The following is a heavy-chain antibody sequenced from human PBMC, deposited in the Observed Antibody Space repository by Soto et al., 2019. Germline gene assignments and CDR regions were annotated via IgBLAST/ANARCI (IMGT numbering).Heavy chain of an antibody. CDR1: GGTFNSYD. CDR2: IIPIVETP. CDR3: ARLSRPNYYDTSGFFKDNWFDP. V-gene: IGHV1-69*01. J-gene: IGHJ5*02. D-gene: IGHD3-22*01. Sequence: VPLVQSGAEVKQPGSSMKVSCKASGGTFNSYDINWVRQAPGQGLEWMGGIIPIVETPKYAQKFQGRVTITADESTNTVYMELSSLRSEDTAMYYCARLSRPNYYDTSGFFKDNWFDPWGQGTLVTVSS.